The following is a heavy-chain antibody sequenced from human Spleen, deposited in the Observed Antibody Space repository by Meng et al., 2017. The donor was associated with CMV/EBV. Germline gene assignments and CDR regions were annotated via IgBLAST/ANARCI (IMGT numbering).Heavy chain of an antibody. CDR2: IYPGDSDT. V-gene: IGHV5-51*01. Sequence: KVSCKGSGYSFTSYWIGWVRQMPGKGLEWMGIIYPGDSDTRYSPSFQGQVTTSADKSISTAYLQWSSLKASDTAMYYCARHRRSLYYYYYGMDVWGQGTTVTVSS. J-gene: IGHJ6*02. CDR3: ARHRRSLYYYYYGMDV. CDR1: GYSFTSYW.